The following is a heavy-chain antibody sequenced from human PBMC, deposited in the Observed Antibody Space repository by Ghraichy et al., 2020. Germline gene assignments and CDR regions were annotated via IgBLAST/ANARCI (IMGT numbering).Heavy chain of an antibody. V-gene: IGHV4-59*01. Sequence: SETLSLTCTVSGTSITKYYWSWIRQPPGKGLEWMGYIYYTGITNYNPSLESRVTISVDTSKNQFSLKLSSLTAAYTVVYYCTRDNPPIEMSTRGAFEFWGQGTMVTVSS. CDR3: TRDNPPIEMSTRGAFEF. J-gene: IGHJ3*01. CDR1: GTSITKYY. D-gene: IGHD5-24*01. CDR2: IYYTGIT.